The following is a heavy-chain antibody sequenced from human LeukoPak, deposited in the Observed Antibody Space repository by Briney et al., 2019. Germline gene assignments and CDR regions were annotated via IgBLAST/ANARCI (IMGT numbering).Heavy chain of an antibody. Sequence: SETLSLTCTLSGGSISSYYWSWIRQPAGKGLEWIGRIYTSGSTNYNPSLKSRVTMSVDTSKNQFSLKLSSVTAADTAVYYCARVKRDTAMVTPRDYYYYYMDVWGKGTTVTVSS. CDR2: IYTSGST. J-gene: IGHJ6*03. CDR3: ARVKRDTAMVTPRDYYYYYMDV. D-gene: IGHD5-18*01. V-gene: IGHV4-4*07. CDR1: GGSISSYY.